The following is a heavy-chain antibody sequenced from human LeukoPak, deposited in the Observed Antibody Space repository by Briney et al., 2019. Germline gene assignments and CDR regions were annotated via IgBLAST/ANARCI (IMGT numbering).Heavy chain of an antibody. CDR1: GFTFSSCS. Sequence: TGGSLRLSCAASGFTFSSCSMNWVRKAPGQGLDWVSSISSSSYYAYYADSVKGRFTISRENAKNSLYLQMNSLRAEDTAVYYCARDARICSGGSCYFDFWGQGTLVTVSS. J-gene: IGHJ4*02. D-gene: IGHD2-15*01. CDR2: ISSSSYYA. V-gene: IGHV3-21*01. CDR3: ARDARICSGGSCYFDF.